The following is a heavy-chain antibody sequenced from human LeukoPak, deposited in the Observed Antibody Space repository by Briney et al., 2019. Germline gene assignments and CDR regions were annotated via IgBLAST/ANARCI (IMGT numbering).Heavy chain of an antibody. D-gene: IGHD3-16*02. J-gene: IGHJ4*02. CDR2: IVVGSGNT. CDR1: GFTLTNSA. V-gene: IGHV1-58*01. CDR3: AAERAGLRLGELSY. Sequence: GTSVKVSCKASGFTLTNSAVQWVRQARGQRLEWIGWIVVGSGNTNYAQKFQERVSLTRNMSTSTAYMELTSLRSEDTAVYYCAAERAGLRLGELSYWGQGTLVTVSS.